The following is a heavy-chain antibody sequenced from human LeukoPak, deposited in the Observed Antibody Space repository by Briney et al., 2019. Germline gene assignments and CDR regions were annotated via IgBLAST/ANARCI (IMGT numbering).Heavy chain of an antibody. V-gene: IGHV1-8*01. D-gene: IGHD6-19*01. J-gene: IGHJ6*02. CDR2: MNPNSGNT. Sequence: ASVKVSCKASGYTFTSYDINWVRQATGQGLEWMGWMNPNSGNTGYAQKFQGRVTMTRNTSISTAYMELSSLRSEDTAVYYCARAVPGTAHMDVWGQGTTVTVSS. CDR1: GYTFTSYD. CDR3: ARAVPGTAHMDV.